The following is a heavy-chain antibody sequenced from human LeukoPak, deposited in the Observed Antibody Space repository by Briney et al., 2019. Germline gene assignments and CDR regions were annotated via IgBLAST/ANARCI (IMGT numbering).Heavy chain of an antibody. V-gene: IGHV3-43D*03. J-gene: IGHJ4*02. CDR1: GFTFDDYA. CDR2: ITWDGNST. CDR3: AKDIGYGYMFDY. D-gene: IGHD5-18*01. Sequence: GGSLRLSCAASGFTFDDYAMHWVRQAPGKGLEWVSLITWDGNSTYYVDSVKCRFTISRDNRKNSLYLQMNSLKTEDTAFYYCAKDIGYGYMFDYWGQGTLVTVSS.